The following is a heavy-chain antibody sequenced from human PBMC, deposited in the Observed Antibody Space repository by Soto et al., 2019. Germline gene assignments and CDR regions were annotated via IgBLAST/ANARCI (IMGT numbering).Heavy chain of an antibody. V-gene: IGHV4-30-4*01. J-gene: IGHJ4*01. Sequence: QVQLQESGPGLVKPSQTLSLTCTVSGGSISSGDYYWSWIRQPPGKGLEWIGYIYYSGSTYYNPSLKSRVTISVDTSKNQFSLKLSSVTAADTAVYYCARDKVESIAAAGFDYWGQGTLVTVSS. D-gene: IGHD6-13*01. CDR1: GGSISSGDYY. CDR3: ARDKVESIAAAGFDY. CDR2: IYYSGST.